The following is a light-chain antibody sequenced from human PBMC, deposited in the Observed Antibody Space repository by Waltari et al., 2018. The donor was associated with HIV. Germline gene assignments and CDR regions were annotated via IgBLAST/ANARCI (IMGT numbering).Light chain of an antibody. CDR3: QQSRSFPFT. Sequence: DIQMTQSPSSLSASVGDRVTITCRASQDIHTWLAWYQQKPGRAPKLLIYATVNLESEVPSRFSGSGSGTDFTLTVSNLQPEDFATYYCQQSRSFPFTFGQGTKLEIK. CDR2: ATV. CDR1: QDIHTW. J-gene: IGKJ2*01. V-gene: IGKV1-12*01.